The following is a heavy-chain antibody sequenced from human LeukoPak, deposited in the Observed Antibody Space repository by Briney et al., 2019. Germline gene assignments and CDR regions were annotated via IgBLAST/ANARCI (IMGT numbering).Heavy chain of an antibody. Sequence: SVKVSCKASGYTFISYDINWVRQATGQGLEWMGWMSPDSGNTGYAQKFQGRITMTKSTSISTAYMELSDLESEDTAVYYCARDASYGTLFFNDYWGQGTLVTVSS. V-gene: IGHV1-8*01. D-gene: IGHD1-14*01. CDR2: MSPDSGNT. CDR1: GYTFISYD. CDR3: ARDASYGTLFFNDY. J-gene: IGHJ4*02.